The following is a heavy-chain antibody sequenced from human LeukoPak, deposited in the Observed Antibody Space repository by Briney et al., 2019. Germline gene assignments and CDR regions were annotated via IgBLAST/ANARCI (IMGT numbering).Heavy chain of an antibody. D-gene: IGHD5-24*01. CDR1: GFTFSSYG. CDR3: AKDRNRFGRDGYNWDFDY. CDR2: IRYDGSNK. Sequence: GGSLRLSCAASGFTFSSYGMHWVRQAPGKGLVWVAFIRYDGSNKYYADSVKGRFTISRDNSKNTLYLQMNSLRAEDTAVYYCAKDRNRFGRDGYNWDFDYWGQGTLVTVSS. V-gene: IGHV3-30*02. J-gene: IGHJ4*02.